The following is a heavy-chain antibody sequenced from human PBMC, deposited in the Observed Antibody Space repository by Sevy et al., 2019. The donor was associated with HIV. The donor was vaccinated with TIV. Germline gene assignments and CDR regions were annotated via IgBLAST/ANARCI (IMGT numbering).Heavy chain of an antibody. CDR1: GFPVSSNY. D-gene: IGHD4-17*01. CDR3: ARSPSDYGDYAVGY. CDR2: ISYDGGNI. J-gene: IGHJ4*02. Sequence: GGSLRLSCAASGFPVSSNYMSWVRQAPGKGLEWVAVISYDGGNIYYSDSVKGRFTISRDNSKNTLSLQMKSLRTGDTAVYYCARSPSDYGDYAVGYWGQGTLVTVSS. V-gene: IGHV3-30*03.